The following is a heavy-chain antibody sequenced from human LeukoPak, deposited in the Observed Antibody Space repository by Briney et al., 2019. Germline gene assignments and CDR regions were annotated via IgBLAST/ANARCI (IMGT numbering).Heavy chain of an antibody. CDR2: IIPIFGTA. CDR1: GGTFSSYA. D-gene: IGHD5-18*01. J-gene: IGHJ4*02. Sequence: SVKVSCKASGGTFSSYATSWVRQAPGQGLEWMGGIIPIFGTANYAQKFQGRVTITADESTSTAYMELSSLRSEDTAVYYCARAGTAMSTLDYWGQGTLVTVSS. CDR3: ARAGTAMSTLDY. V-gene: IGHV1-69*13.